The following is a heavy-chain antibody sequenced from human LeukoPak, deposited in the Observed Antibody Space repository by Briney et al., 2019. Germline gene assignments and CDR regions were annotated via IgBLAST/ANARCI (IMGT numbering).Heavy chain of an antibody. CDR2: ISYDGSNK. V-gene: IGHV3-30-3*01. CDR1: GFTFSSYA. J-gene: IGHJ6*02. Sequence: SGRSLRLSCAASGFTFSSYAMHWVRQAPGKGLEWVAVISYDGSNKYYADSVKGRFTISRDNAKNSLYLQMNSLRAEDTAVYYCARGSLAAAGLMDVWGQGTTVTVSS. CDR3: ARGSLAAAGLMDV. D-gene: IGHD6-13*01.